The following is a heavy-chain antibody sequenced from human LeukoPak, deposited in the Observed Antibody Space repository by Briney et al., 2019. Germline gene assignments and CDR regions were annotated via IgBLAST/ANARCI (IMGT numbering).Heavy chain of an antibody. CDR3: AREIGYCSSTSCLYYYYYYYGMDV. J-gene: IGHJ6*02. Sequence: ASVKVSCKASGYTCTSYDINWVRQATGQGLEWMGWMNPNSGNTGYAQKFQGRVTMTRNTSISTAYMELSSLRSEDTAVYYCAREIGYCSSTSCLYYYYYYYGMDVWGQGTTVTVSS. D-gene: IGHD2-2*01. CDR1: GYTCTSYD. CDR2: MNPNSGNT. V-gene: IGHV1-8*01.